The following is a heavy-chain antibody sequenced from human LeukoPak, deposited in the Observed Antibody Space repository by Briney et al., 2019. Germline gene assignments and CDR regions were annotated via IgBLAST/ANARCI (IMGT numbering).Heavy chain of an antibody. J-gene: IGHJ4*02. CDR3: VRHSGWYFGY. V-gene: IGHV4-38-2*02. CDR1: GYSISSGYY. CDR2: IYHSGST. Sequence: SETLSLTCTVSGYSISSGYYWGWIRQPPGKGLEWIGSIYHSGSTYYNPSLKSRVTISVDTSKNQFSLKLSSVTAADPAVYYCVRHSGWYFGYWGQGTLVTVSS. D-gene: IGHD6-19*01.